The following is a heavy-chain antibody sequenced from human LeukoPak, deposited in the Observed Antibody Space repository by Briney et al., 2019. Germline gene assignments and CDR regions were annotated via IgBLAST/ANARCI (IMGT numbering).Heavy chain of an antibody. Sequence: PGGSLRLSCAASGFTFSNFWMSWVRQAPGKGLEWVANIKGDGSEKYHVDSVKGRFTISRDNAKNSQYLQMNSLRAEDTAVYYCAKFPYGDYVHYWGQGTLVTVSS. CDR2: IKGDGSEK. CDR3: AKFPYGDYVHY. J-gene: IGHJ4*02. V-gene: IGHV3-7*05. D-gene: IGHD4-17*01. CDR1: GFTFSNFW.